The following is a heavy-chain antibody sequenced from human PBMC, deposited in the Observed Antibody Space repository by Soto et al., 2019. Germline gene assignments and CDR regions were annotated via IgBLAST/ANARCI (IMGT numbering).Heavy chain of an antibody. D-gene: IGHD3-3*01. J-gene: IGHJ4*02. CDR1: GFSFSNYE. Sequence: EVRLVESGGGLVQPGGSLRLSCKASGFSFSNYEMNWVRQAPGKGLEWLSYISSSGGATFYADSVKGRFIISRDNARNSLFLQMHRLRVEDTAVYYCATTPRFLESLAAPYWGQGTLVTVSS. V-gene: IGHV3-48*03. CDR2: ISSSGGAT. CDR3: ATTPRFLESLAAPY.